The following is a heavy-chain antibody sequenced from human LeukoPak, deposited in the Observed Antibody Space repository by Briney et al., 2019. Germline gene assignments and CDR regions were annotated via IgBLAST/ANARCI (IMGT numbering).Heavy chain of an antibody. V-gene: IGHV4-30-4*01. Sequence: SQTLSLTCTVSGGSISSGDYYWSWIRQPPGKGLEWTAYMYYSGSTYYNPSLKSRVTMSADTSKNQLSLRLSSVTAADTAVCYCARPYYYDSRIDPWGQGILVTVS. CDR2: MYYSGST. CDR3: ARPYYYDSRIDP. D-gene: IGHD3-22*01. J-gene: IGHJ5*02. CDR1: GGSISSGDYY.